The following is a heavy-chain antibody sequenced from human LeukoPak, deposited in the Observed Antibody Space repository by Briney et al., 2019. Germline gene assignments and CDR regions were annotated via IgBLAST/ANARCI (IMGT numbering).Heavy chain of an antibody. CDR3: VRDRPHNWFDP. CDR2: IKPDSGDT. CDR1: GYTFSGYC. Sequence: ASVKVSCKASGYTFSGYCIHWARQAPGQGLEWMGLIKPDSGDTNYARKFQGRVTMTRDTSITTAYMELNRLTSDDTAVYYCVRDRPHNWFDPWGQGTLVTVSS. V-gene: IGHV1-2*02. J-gene: IGHJ5*02.